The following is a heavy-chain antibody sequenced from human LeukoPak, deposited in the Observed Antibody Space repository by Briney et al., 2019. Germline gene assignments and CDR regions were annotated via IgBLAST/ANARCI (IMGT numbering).Heavy chain of an antibody. D-gene: IGHD6-6*01. CDR2: INHSGST. CDR1: GGSFSGYY. J-gene: IGHJ4*02. CDR3: ARVAARLRPVDY. V-gene: IGHV4-34*01. Sequence: SETPSLTCAVYGGSFSGYYWSWIRQPPGKGLEWIGEINHSGSTNYNPSLKSRVTISVDTSKNQFSLKLSSVTAADTAVYYCARVAARLRPVDYWGQGTLVTVSS.